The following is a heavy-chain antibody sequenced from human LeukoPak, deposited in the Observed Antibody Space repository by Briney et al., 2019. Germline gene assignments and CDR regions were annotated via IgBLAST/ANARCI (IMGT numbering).Heavy chain of an antibody. CDR2: ISYDGSNK. CDR3: AKGGGGGYSSGWYYPPGHYFDY. Sequence: GRSLRLSCAASGFTFSSYGMHWVRQAPGKGLEWVAVISYDGSNKYYADSVKRRFTISRDNSKNTLYLQMNSLRAEDTAVYYCAKGGGGGYSSGWYYPPGHYFDYWGQGTLVTVSS. J-gene: IGHJ4*02. D-gene: IGHD6-19*01. CDR1: GFTFSSYG. V-gene: IGHV3-30*18.